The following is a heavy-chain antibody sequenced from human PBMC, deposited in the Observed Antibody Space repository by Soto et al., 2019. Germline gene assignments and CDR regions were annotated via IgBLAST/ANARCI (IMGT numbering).Heavy chain of an antibody. CDR3: ARVYCSGGYCYPFDY. D-gene: IGHD2-15*01. CDR1: GGSISGYY. V-gene: IGHV4-59*01. Sequence: SETLSLTCTVSGGSISGYYWNWIRQPPGKGLEWIGYIYYNGSTNYKPSLRSRVTISVDTSKNQFSLKLSSVTAADAVVYYCARVYCSGGYCYPFDYWGQGTLVTVSS. CDR2: IYYNGST. J-gene: IGHJ4*02.